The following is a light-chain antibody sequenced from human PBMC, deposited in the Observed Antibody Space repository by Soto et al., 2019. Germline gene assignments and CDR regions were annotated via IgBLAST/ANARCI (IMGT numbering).Light chain of an antibody. Sequence: EVVLTQSPASLSLSPGETATLSCRASRSISNSFAWFQQKPGQPPRLVIYAASTRTIGIPARLTGSGSGTDFTLTISSLEPEDFGVYYCQQRSNWPPWTFGQGTKLEIK. CDR3: QQRSNWPPWT. CDR1: RSISNS. J-gene: IGKJ1*01. CDR2: AAS. V-gene: IGKV3-11*01.